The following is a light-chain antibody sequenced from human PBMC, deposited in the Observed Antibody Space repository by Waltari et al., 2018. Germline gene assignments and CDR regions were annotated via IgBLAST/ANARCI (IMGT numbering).Light chain of an antibody. Sequence: EIVLTQSPGTLSLSPGERATLSCRASQIVTSNYLAWYQQRPGQPPRLLIYGASNRATGIPDRFSGSGSGTDFTLTISRLEPEDFAVYHCQQYGTSPLALTFGGGTRVEIK. J-gene: IGKJ4*01. V-gene: IGKV3-20*01. CDR1: QIVTSNY. CDR2: GAS. CDR3: QQYGTSPLALT.